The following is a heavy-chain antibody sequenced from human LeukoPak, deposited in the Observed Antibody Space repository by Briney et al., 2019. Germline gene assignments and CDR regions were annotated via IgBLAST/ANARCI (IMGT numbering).Heavy chain of an antibody. J-gene: IGHJ5*02. CDR3: ARGGSGSYYNVGLADP. CDR2: ISAYNGNT. CDR1: GGTFSSYA. V-gene: IGHV1-18*01. Sequence: GASVKVSCKASGGTFSSYAISWVRQAPGQGLEWMGWISAYNGNTNYAQKLQGRVTMTTDTSTSTAYMELRSLRSDDTAVYYCARGGSGSYYNVGLADPWGQGTLVTVSS. D-gene: IGHD3-10*01.